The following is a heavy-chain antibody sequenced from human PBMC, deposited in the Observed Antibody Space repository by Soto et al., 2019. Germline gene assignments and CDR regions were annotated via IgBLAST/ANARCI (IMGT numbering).Heavy chain of an antibody. V-gene: IGHV4-34*01. CDR2: INHSGST. CDR1: GGSFSGYY. CDR3: ARDRLRLPYYYYGMDV. D-gene: IGHD5-12*01. J-gene: IGHJ6*02. Sequence: PSETLSLTCAVYGGSFSGYYWSWIRQPPGKGLEWIGEINHSGSTNYNPSLKSRVTISVDTSKNQFSLKLSSVTAADTAVYYCARDRLRLPYYYYGMDVWGQGTTVTVSS.